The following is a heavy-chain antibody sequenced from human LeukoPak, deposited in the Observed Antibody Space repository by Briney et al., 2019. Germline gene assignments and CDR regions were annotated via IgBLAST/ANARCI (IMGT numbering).Heavy chain of an antibody. CDR2: ISGSGGST. CDR3: AKDRAYSSSIGDY. CDR1: GFTFSSYA. J-gene: IGHJ4*02. D-gene: IGHD6-6*01. V-gene: IGHV3-23*01. Sequence: GGSLRLSCAASGFTFSSYAMSWVRQAPGKRLEWVSAISGSGGSTYYADSVKGRFTISRDNSKNTLYLQMNSLRAEDTAVYYCAKDRAYSSSIGDYWGQGTLVTVSS.